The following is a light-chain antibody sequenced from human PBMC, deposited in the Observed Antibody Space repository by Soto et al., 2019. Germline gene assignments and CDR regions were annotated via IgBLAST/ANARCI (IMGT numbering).Light chain of an antibody. V-gene: IGKV1-5*03. CDR3: QQYDRYWT. CDR1: QSISSH. Sequence: DIQMTQSPSTLSASVGDRVTITCRASQSISSHLAWYQQKPGKAPKLLIYQASSLDSGVLSRFSGSGSGTEFTLTSSSLQPDDFATYYCQQYDRYWTFGQGTKVEVK. CDR2: QAS. J-gene: IGKJ1*01.